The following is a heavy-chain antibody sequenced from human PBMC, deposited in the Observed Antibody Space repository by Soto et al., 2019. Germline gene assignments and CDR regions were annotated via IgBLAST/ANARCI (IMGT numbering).Heavy chain of an antibody. CDR1: GFSFGSYA. J-gene: IGHJ4*02. V-gene: IGHV3-23*01. D-gene: IGHD3-3*01. CDR2: ISGSDGKT. CDR3: ARWSYLDY. Sequence: PRLSCVASGFSFGSYALTWVRQAPGKGLEWVSTISGSDGKTFYADAVKGRFSISRDISQSTLYLQMNSLRADDTAIYYCARWSYLDYWGQGTRVTVSS.